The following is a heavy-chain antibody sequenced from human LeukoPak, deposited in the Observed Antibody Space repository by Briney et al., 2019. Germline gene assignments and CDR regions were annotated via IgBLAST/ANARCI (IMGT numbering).Heavy chain of an antibody. J-gene: IGHJ6*03. V-gene: IGHV3-21*01. CDR3: ARDYFDSTNYPQTYYYYYMDV. Sequence: GGSLRLSCAASGFTFSRYSMNWVRQAPGKGLEWVAPISSTSTFIYSADSVKGRFTISRDTAENSLFPQMNSLRAEDTGIYYCARDYFDSTNYPQTYYYYYMDVWGKGTTVTVSS. CDR1: GFTFSRYS. CDR2: ISSTSTFI. D-gene: IGHD3-22*01.